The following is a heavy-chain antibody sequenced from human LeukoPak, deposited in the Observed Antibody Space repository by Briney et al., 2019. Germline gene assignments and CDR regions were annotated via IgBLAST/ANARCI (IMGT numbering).Heavy chain of an antibody. CDR1: GFTFDDYA. J-gene: IGHJ6*02. Sequence: GGSLRLSCAASGFTFDDYAMHWVRQAPGKGLEWVSGISWNSGSIGYADSVKGRFTISRDNSKNTLYLQMNSLRAEDTAVYYCARDGQQLAYYYYGMDVWGQGTTVTVSS. V-gene: IGHV3-9*01. CDR2: ISWNSGSI. D-gene: IGHD6-13*01. CDR3: ARDGQQLAYYYYGMDV.